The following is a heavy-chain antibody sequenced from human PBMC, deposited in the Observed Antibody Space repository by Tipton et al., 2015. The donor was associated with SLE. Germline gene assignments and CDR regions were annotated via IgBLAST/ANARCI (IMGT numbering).Heavy chain of an antibody. CDR2: ISGDGSVA. J-gene: IGHJ4*02. Sequence: SLRLSCAASGFTFSSYTFNWVRQAPGKGLVWVARISGDGSVASHADSVKGRFTISRDNAKKTMYLRLNTLRAEDTAVYFCTRDGVAPHDYWGQGTLISVSS. V-gene: IGHV3-74*01. CDR3: TRDGVAPHDY. D-gene: IGHD2-15*01. CDR1: GFTFSSYT.